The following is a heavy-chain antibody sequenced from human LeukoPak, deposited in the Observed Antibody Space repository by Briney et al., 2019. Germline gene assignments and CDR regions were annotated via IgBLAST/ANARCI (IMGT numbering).Heavy chain of an antibody. V-gene: IGHV4-39*01. Sequence: PSETLSLTCTVSGGSISSSSYYWGWIRQPPGKGLEWIGSIYYSGSTYYNPSLKSRVTISVDTSKNQFSLKLSSVTAADTAVYYCARGHRLGITGTTRIFDYWGQGTLVTVSS. D-gene: IGHD1-20*01. CDR3: ARGHRLGITGTTRIFDY. CDR1: GGSISSSSYY. J-gene: IGHJ4*02. CDR2: IYYSGST.